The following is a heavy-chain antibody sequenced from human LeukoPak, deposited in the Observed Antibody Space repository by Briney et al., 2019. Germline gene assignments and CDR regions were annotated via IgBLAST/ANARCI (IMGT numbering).Heavy chain of an antibody. J-gene: IGHJ4*02. Sequence: GGSLRLSCAASGFMFSSYAMSWVRQAPGKGLEWVSGISYSGGGTYYADSVKGRFTIPRDNSKNTLSLQMNSLRAEDTAVYYCAKGGSSGWSGSRFDYWGQGTLVTVSS. D-gene: IGHD6-19*01. V-gene: IGHV3-23*01. CDR3: AKGGSSGWSGSRFDY. CDR2: ISYSGGGT. CDR1: GFMFSSYA.